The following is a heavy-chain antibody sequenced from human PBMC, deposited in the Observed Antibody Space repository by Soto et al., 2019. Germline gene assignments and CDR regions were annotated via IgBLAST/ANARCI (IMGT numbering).Heavy chain of an antibody. J-gene: IGHJ5*02. Sequence: QVQLVESGGGVVQPGRSLRLSCAASGFTFSSYGMHWVRQAPGKGLEWVAVIWYDGSNKYYADSVEGRFTISRDNSKNTLYLQMNSLRAEDTAVYYCARDGITIFGVDPNWFDPWGQGTLVTVSS. D-gene: IGHD3-3*01. V-gene: IGHV3-33*01. CDR2: IWYDGSNK. CDR3: ARDGITIFGVDPNWFDP. CDR1: GFTFSSYG.